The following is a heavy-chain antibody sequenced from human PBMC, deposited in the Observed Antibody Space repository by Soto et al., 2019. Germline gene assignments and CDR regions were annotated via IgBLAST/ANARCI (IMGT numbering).Heavy chain of an antibody. CDR2: IYHSGST. Sequence: SSETLSLTCAVSGGSISSGGYSWSWIRQPPGKGLEWIGYIYHSGSTYCNPPLKSRVTISVDRSKNQFSLKLSSVTAADTAVYYCARYIAARLMFDYWGQGTLVTVSS. V-gene: IGHV4-30-2*01. D-gene: IGHD6-6*01. J-gene: IGHJ4*02. CDR3: ARYIAARLMFDY. CDR1: GGSISSGGYS.